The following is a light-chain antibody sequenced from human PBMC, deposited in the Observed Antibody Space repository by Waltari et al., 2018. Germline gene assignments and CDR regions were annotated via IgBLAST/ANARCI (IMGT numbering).Light chain of an antibody. J-gene: IGKJ1*01. V-gene: IGKV1-5*03. CDR2: KVS. CDR1: QSLNRG. Sequence: IHITEAPSTLAASVGGRVTLTCRASQSLNRGLAWYQQKPGQAPKLLIYKVSTMESGIPYRFSGSGSGTEFSLTISSLQPEDFATYYCQHYSSFSSTFGQGTKLEIK. CDR3: QHYSSFSST.